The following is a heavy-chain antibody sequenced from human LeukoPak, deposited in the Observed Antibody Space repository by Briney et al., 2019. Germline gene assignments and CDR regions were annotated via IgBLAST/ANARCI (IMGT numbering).Heavy chain of an antibody. CDR3: ASSYPNLYYYYMDV. CDR1: GFTFSNYA. V-gene: IGHV3-30*04. Sequence: PGGPLRLSCAASGFTFSNYAMHWVRQAPGKGLEWVAVISYDGNKKYYADSVKGRFTISRDNSKNTLYLQMNSLRPEETAVYYCASSYPNLYYYYMDVWGKGTTVTVSS. CDR2: ISYDGNKK. J-gene: IGHJ6*03.